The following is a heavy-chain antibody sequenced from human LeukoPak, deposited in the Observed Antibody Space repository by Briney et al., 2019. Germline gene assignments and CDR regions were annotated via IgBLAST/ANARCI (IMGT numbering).Heavy chain of an antibody. D-gene: IGHD3-10*01. J-gene: IGHJ6*03. CDR2: ISGTTPYL. V-gene: IGHV3-21*01. CDR1: GFTFSSYS. CDR3: ARGPYASGSYGRRGWVHYMDV. Sequence: GGSLRLSCAASGFTFSSYSMNWVRQAPGKGLEWVSSISGTTPYLYYADSVRGRFTISRDNAKNSLYLQMNSLRAEDTAVYYCARGPYASGSYGRRGWVHYMDVWGKGTTVTISS.